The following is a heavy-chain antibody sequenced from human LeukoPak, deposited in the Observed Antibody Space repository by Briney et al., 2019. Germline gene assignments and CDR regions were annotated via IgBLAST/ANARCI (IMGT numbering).Heavy chain of an antibody. V-gene: IGHV4-39*01. CDR3: ARRGVVSPVYAFDI. CDR1: GGSIRTSSYH. CDR2: IYYSDTT. J-gene: IGHJ3*02. Sequence: SETLSLTCTVSGGSIRTSSYHWGWIRQPPGEGLEAIGTIYYSDTTYYSPSLSSRVIISRDTSRNQFSLQLASVTAADTAMYYCARRGVVSPVYAFDIWGQGTMVTVSP. D-gene: IGHD5/OR15-5a*01.